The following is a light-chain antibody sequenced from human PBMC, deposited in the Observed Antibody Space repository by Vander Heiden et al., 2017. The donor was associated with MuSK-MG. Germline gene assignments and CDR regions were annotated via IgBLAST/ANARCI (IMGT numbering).Light chain of an antibody. J-gene: IGKJ4*01. Sequence: DIQFTQSPSFLSASVRDRVTITCRASQGISSYLAWYQQKPGKAPKLLIYAASTLQSGVPSRFSGSGSGTEFTLTISSLQPEDFATYYCQQLNSYPLTFGGGTKVEIK. V-gene: IGKV1-9*01. CDR1: QGISSY. CDR2: AAS. CDR3: QQLNSYPLT.